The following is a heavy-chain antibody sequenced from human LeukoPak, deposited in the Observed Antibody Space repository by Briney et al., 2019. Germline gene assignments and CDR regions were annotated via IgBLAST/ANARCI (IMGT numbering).Heavy chain of an antibody. CDR2: FSGSGGRT. J-gene: IGHJ4*02. CDR1: GFTFSNYA. CDR3: AKSEYYYGSGSYVTLGDY. Sequence: PGGSLRLSCVASGFTFSNYAMSWVRQAPGKGLEWVSAFSGSGGRTYYADSVKGRFTISRDNSKNTLYLQMNSLRAEDTAVYYCAKSEYYYGSGSYVTLGDYWGQGTLVTASS. D-gene: IGHD3-10*01. V-gene: IGHV3-23*01.